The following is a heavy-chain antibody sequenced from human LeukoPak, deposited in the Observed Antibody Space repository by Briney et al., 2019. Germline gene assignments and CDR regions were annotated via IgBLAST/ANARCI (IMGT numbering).Heavy chain of an antibody. D-gene: IGHD4-17*01. CDR1: GYTFTNYY. V-gene: IGHV1-46*01. Sequence: ASVKVSCKASGYTFTNYYMHWVRQAPGQGLEWMGIINPSGGGTDYAQKFRGRLTMTRDTSTRTVYMELSSLTSEDTAVYYCARDTRDRNDYGDYSPVYWGQGSLVTVSS. CDR2: INPSGGGT. CDR3: ARDTRDRNDYGDYSPVY. J-gene: IGHJ4*02.